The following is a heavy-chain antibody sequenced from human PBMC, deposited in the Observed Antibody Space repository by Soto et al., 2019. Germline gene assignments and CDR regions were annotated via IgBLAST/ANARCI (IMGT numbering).Heavy chain of an antibody. Sequence: QVQLVQSGAEVKKPGASVKVSCKTSGDTFSRSTISWVRQAPGQGLEWMGWISAYSGNVKYAWKFQDRVTMTTDTSTSIAYVELRSLRFDDTAVYYCAIATYGDDDYWGQGTLVTVSS. CDR1: GDTFSRST. CDR2: ISAYSGNV. D-gene: IGHD4-17*01. CDR3: AIATYGDDDY. J-gene: IGHJ4*02. V-gene: IGHV1-18*01.